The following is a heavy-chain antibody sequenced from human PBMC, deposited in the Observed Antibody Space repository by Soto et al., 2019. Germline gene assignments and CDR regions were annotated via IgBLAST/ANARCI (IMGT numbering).Heavy chain of an antibody. CDR1: GGSFSGYY. CDR2: INHSGST. Sequence: SETLSLTCAVYGGSFSGYYWSWIRQPPGKGLEWIGEINHSGSTNYNPSLKSRVTISVDTSKNQFSLKLSSVTAADTAVYYCARRGVCSGGSCYLGYYYYYYMDVWGKGTTVTVSS. CDR3: ARRGVCSGGSCYLGYYYYYYMDV. D-gene: IGHD2-15*01. J-gene: IGHJ6*03. V-gene: IGHV4-34*01.